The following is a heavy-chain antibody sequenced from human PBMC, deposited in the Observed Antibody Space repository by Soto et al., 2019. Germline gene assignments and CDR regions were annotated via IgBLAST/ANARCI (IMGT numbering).Heavy chain of an antibody. V-gene: IGHV3-23*01. CDR1: GLTFNRYT. J-gene: IGHJ2*01. CDR3: AKDLRGPEAGTWYFDL. D-gene: IGHD6-13*01. CDR2: IIARGVTT. Sequence: EVQLLESGGGLVQPGGSLRLACAASGLTFNRYTMGWVRQAPGKGLEWVSAIIARGVTTYYADSVKGRFTISRDNSKDTLYLQMNSLRAEVTAVYYCAKDLRGPEAGTWYFDLWGRGTLVTVSS.